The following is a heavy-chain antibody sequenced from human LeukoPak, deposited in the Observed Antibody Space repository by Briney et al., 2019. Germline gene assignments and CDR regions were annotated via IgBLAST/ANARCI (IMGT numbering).Heavy chain of an antibody. CDR1: GDSVSSNSVA. CDR2: TFYRSKWYN. V-gene: IGHV6-1*01. Sequence: SQTLSLTCAISGDSVSSNSVAWIWIRQSPSRGLEWLGRTFYRSKWYNDYAVSVKSRITINPDTSKNQFSLQLSSVTPEDTAVYYCARGKYSAFDIWGRGTMVTVSS. D-gene: IGHD2/OR15-2a*01. J-gene: IGHJ3*02. CDR3: ARGKYSAFDI.